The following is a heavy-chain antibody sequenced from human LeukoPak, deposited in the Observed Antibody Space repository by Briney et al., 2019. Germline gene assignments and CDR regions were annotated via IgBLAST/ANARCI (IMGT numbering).Heavy chain of an antibody. D-gene: IGHD4-17*01. CDR2: ISAYNGNT. CDR1: GYTFTGYY. Sequence: ASVKVSCKASGYTFTGYYMHWVRQAPGQGLEWMGWISAYNGNTNYAQKLQGRVTMTTDTSTSTAYMELRSLRSDDTAVYYCARPTYDYGDYVGYFDYWGQGTLVTVSS. J-gene: IGHJ4*02. CDR3: ARPTYDYGDYVGYFDY. V-gene: IGHV1-18*04.